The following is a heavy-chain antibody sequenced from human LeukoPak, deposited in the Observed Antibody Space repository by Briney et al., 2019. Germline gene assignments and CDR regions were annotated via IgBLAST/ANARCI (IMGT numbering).Heavy chain of an antibody. Sequence: GRSLRLSCAASGFTFSSYAMSWVRQAPGKGLEWVAGISASGSSTYFADSVKGRFTLSRDNSKKLLYLHINNLRAEDTAVYYCAKERGGTFNDDFDYWGQGTLVTVSS. J-gene: IGHJ4*02. CDR1: GFTFSSYA. CDR2: ISASGSST. CDR3: AKERGGTFNDDFDY. D-gene: IGHD1-1*01. V-gene: IGHV3-23*01.